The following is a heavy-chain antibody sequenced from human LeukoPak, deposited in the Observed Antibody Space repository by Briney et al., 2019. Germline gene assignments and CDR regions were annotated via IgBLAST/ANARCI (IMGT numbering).Heavy chain of an antibody. J-gene: IGHJ4*02. D-gene: IGHD6-6*01. CDR1: GFTFSSYW. CDR3: ARVYRSSSGYCFDF. Sequence: GESLRLSCAASGFTFSSYWMSWVRQAPGKGLEWVANIKQDGSEKYYVDSVKGRFTVSRDNAKNSLYLQMNSLRAEDTAVYYCARVYRSSSGYCFDFWGQGTLVTVSS. CDR2: IKQDGSEK. V-gene: IGHV3-7*01.